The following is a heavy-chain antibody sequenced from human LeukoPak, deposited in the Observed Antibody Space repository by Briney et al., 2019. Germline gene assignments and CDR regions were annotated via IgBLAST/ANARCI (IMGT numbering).Heavy chain of an antibody. CDR3: ARAGAYHFDN. CDR2: INTDTRGT. CDR1: GFTFSDYW. D-gene: IGHD3-16*01. J-gene: IGHJ4*02. Sequence: GGSLRPSCAASGFTFSDYWMHWVRQAPGKGLVWVSIINTDTRGTYYADSVKGRFTISRDNAKNTLYLQMNSLRAEDTAVYYCARAGAYHFDNWGQGTLVTVSS. V-gene: IGHV3-74*01.